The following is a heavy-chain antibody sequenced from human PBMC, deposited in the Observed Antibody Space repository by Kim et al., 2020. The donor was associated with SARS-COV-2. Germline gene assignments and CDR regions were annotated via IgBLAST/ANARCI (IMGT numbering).Heavy chain of an antibody. CDR1: GGTFISYS. V-gene: IGHV1-69*10. D-gene: IGHD5-18*01. CDR2: IIPILGIA. CDR3: ARVDTAMGNYYGMDV. J-gene: IGHJ6*02. Sequence: SVNFSCKASGGTFISYSISWVRQAPGQGLEWLGRIIPILGIANYAQKFQGRVTITADKSPSTAYMELSSLRSEYTAVSVFARVDTAMGNYYGMDVWGQG.